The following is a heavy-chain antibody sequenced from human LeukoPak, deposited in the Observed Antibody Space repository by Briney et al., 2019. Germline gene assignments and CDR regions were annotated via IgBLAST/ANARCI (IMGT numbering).Heavy chain of an antibody. CDR2: IYSGGST. Sequence: GGSLRLSCAAPGFTVSSNYMSWVRQAPGKGLEWVSVIYSGGSTYYADSVKGRFTISRDNSKNTLYLQMNSLRAEDTAVYYCARDITVAGMDYWGQGTLVTVSS. CDR1: GFTVSSNY. V-gene: IGHV3-66*01. J-gene: IGHJ4*02. CDR3: ARDITVAGMDY. D-gene: IGHD6-19*01.